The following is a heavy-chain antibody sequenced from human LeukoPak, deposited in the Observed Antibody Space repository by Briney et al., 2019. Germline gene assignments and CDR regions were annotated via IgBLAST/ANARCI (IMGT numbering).Heavy chain of an antibody. J-gene: IGHJ4*02. CDR3: AREIVAGTFDY. Sequence: GGSLRLSCAASGFIFSDYYMSWIRQAPGKGLEWVADISSNGDIKSYGDSAGGRFTISRDNFKNSLYLEMNSLRAEDTAVYYCAREIVAGTFDYWGQETLLTVAS. V-gene: IGHV3-11*01. D-gene: IGHD1-14*01. CDR2: ISSNGDIK. CDR1: GFIFSDYY.